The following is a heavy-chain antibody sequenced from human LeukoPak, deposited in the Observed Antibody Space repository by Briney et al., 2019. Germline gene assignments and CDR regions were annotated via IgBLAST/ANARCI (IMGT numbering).Heavy chain of an antibody. CDR2: IKNKTNGGTT. D-gene: IGHD5-24*01. CDR3: AKDKPPNGYNYLFDY. V-gene: IGHV3-15*01. Sequence: GRSLRLSCAASGFTFSSYAMSWVRQAPGKGLEWVGRIKNKTNGGTTDYAAPVKGRFTISRDDSKNTLYLQMNSLRAEDTAVYYCAKDKPPNGYNYLFDYWGQGTLVTVSS. CDR1: GFTFSSYA. J-gene: IGHJ4*02.